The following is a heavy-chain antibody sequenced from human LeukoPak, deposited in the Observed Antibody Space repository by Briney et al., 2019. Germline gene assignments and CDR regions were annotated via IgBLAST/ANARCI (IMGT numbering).Heavy chain of an antibody. CDR3: ARDPLDCGGDCYSCYFDY. V-gene: IGHV1-2*02. CDR2: INPNSGGT. J-gene: IGHJ4*02. Sequence: ASVKVSCKASGYTFTGYYMHWVRQAPGQGLEWMGWINPNSGGTNYAQKFQGRVTMTRDTSISTAYMELSRLRSDDTAVYYCARDPLDCGGDCYSCYFDYWGQGTLVTVSS. D-gene: IGHD2-21*02. CDR1: GYTFTGYY.